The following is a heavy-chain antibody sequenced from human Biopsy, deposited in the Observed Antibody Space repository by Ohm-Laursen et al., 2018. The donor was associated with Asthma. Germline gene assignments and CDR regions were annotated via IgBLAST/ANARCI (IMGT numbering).Heavy chain of an antibody. CDR3: ASDFPKDYVRYNFQF. D-gene: IGHD4-17*01. CDR2: HDHEEGGT. Sequence: GASVKVSCKISGYSLNDLSMHWVRQAPGQGLEWMGGHDHEEGGTVNAWRFQGRVTMTEDTSTDTAYMELSSLSSDDTAVYYCASDFPKDYVRYNFQFWGQGTLVTVSS. V-gene: IGHV1-24*01. J-gene: IGHJ4*02. CDR1: GYSLNDLS.